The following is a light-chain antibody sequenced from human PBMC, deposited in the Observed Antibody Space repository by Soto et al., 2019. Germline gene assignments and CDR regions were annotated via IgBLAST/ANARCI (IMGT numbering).Light chain of an antibody. V-gene: IGKV3-20*01. CDR1: QTVNGNS. J-gene: IGKJ1*01. CDR2: DTS. CDR3: QQCGSLPGT. Sequence: ETVLTQSPGTLSLSPGERATLSCRASQTVNGNSLGWYQPKPGQAPRLLIYDTSSRATGIPDRFSGSGSGTDFTLTISRLEPEDFSVYYCQQCGSLPGTFGQGTRVDIK.